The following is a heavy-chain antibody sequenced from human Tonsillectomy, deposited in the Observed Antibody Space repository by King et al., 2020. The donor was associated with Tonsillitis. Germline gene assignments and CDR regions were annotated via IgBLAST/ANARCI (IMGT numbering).Heavy chain of an antibody. CDR1: GFTFSSYS. V-gene: IGHV3-21*01. CDR3: ARDYYGSGNYELGKYYFDY. J-gene: IGHJ4*02. Sequence: VQLVESGGGLVKPGGSLRLSCAASGFTFSSYSMNWVRQAPGKGLEWVSSISSSSSYIYYADSVKGRFTISRDNAKNSLYLQMNSLRAEDTAVYHCARDYYGSGNYELGKYYFDYWGQGTLVTVSS. D-gene: IGHD3-10*01. CDR2: ISSSSSYI.